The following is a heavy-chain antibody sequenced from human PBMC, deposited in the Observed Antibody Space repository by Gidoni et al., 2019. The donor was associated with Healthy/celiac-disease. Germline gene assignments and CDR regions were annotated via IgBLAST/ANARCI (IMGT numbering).Heavy chain of an antibody. J-gene: IGHJ6*02. CDR3: ARGRGVRGGSGSYIVEYYYYGMDV. V-gene: IGHV4-34*01. CDR1: GGSFSGYY. Sequence: QVQLQQSGAGLLKPSETLSLTCAVYGGSFSGYYWSSIRQPPGQGLEWIGEIHHSGSTHYNPSLKGRVTISVDTSKNQFSLKLSSVTAADTAVYYCARGRGVRGGSGSYIVEYYYYGMDVWGQGTTVTVSS. CDR2: IHHSGST. D-gene: IGHD3-10*01.